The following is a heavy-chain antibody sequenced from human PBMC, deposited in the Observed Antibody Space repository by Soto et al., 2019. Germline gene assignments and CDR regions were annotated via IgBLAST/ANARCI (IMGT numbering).Heavy chain of an antibody. Sequence: QVHLVQSGVEVKTPGASVKVSCQASGYTFFTYDISWVRQAPGQGLEWMGWISTYSGDTKYAQKFQGRVTMTTDTSTTTADLELRSMRSDDTAVYYCARHHGPTTSENWFDPWGEVTLVTVSS. V-gene: IGHV1-18*01. CDR3: ARHHGPTTSENWFDP. J-gene: IGHJ5*02. D-gene: IGHD5-12*01. CDR2: ISTYSGDT. CDR1: GYTFFTYD.